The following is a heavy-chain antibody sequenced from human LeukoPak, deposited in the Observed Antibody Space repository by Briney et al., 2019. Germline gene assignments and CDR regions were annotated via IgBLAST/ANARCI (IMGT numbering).Heavy chain of an antibody. CDR1: GGSISSSSYY. D-gene: IGHD2-21*02. CDR2: ISYSGST. CDR3: ARALVVVTAIG. V-gene: IGHV4-39*01. J-gene: IGHJ4*02. Sequence: PSETLSLTCTVSGGSISSSSYYWGWISQPPGKGLEWIGSISYSGSTYYNPSLKSRVPISVDTSKNQFSLKLSSVTAADTAVFYCARALVVVTAIGWGQGTLVTVSS.